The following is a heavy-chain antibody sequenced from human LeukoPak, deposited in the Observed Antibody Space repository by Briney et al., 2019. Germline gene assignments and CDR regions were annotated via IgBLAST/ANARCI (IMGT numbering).Heavy chain of an antibody. CDR2: IKQDGSEK. J-gene: IGHJ3*02. D-gene: IGHD3-3*01. V-gene: IGHV3-7*01. CDR3: ARAPPYDFWSGHDAFDI. CDR1: GFTFSSYW. Sequence: GGSLRLSCAASGFTFSSYWMSWVRQAPGKGLEWVANIKQDGSEKYYVDSVKGRFTISRDNAKNSLYLQMNSLRAEDTAVYYCARAPPYDFWSGHDAFDIWGQGTMVTVSS.